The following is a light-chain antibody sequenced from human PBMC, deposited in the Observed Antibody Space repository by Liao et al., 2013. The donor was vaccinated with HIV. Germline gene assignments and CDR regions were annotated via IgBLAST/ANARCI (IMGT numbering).Light chain of an antibody. Sequence: SYELTQPPSVSVSPGQTATVTCSGDELGHKYVSWYQQKPGQSPVLVIYQDTKRPSGIPERFSGSNSGNTATLTISGTQAMDEADYYCQAWDSSTVVFGGGTKLTVL. V-gene: IGLV3-1*01. CDR1: ELGHKY. CDR2: QDT. CDR3: QAWDSSTVV. J-gene: IGLJ2*01.